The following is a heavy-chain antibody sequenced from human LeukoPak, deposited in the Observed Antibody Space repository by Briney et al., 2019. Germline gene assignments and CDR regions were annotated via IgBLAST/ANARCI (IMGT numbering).Heavy chain of an antibody. CDR3: ARNGIPSIAALYWFDP. D-gene: IGHD6-6*01. Sequence: ASVKVSCKASGYTFTSYGISWVRQPPGKGLEWMGWISAYNGNTNYAQKLQSRVTMTTATSTSTAYMGLRSLRSDDTAVYYCARNGIPSIAALYWFDPWGQGTLSPSPQ. CDR2: ISAYNGNT. J-gene: IGHJ5*02. V-gene: IGHV1-18*01. CDR1: GYTFTSYG.